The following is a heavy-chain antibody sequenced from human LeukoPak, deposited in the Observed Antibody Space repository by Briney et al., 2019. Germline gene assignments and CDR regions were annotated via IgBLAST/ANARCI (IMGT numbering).Heavy chain of an antibody. CDR3: AIYSSSWSFDY. Sequence: ASVKVSCKASGYTFTSYDINWVRQATGQGLEWMGWMNPNSGNTGYAQKSQGRVTMTRNTSISTAYMELSSLRSEDTAVYYCAIYSSSWSFDYWGQGTLVTVSS. V-gene: IGHV1-8*01. D-gene: IGHD6-13*01. CDR1: GYTFTSYD. J-gene: IGHJ4*02. CDR2: MNPNSGNT.